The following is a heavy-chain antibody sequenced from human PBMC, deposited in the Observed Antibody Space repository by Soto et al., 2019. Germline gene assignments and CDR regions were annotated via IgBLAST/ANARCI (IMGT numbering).Heavy chain of an antibody. J-gene: IGHJ6*02. CDR2: MNGAASST. V-gene: IGHV3-23*05. Sequence: GGSLRLSCAASGFTLNTYAMTWFRQAPAKGLEWVSSMNGAASSTSYADSVKGRFITSRDNSRNTQYLHMHTLRPDDTAVYFCARGGADHYNFGLDVWGQGTTVTVSS. CDR3: ARGGADHYNFGLDV. D-gene: IGHD3-10*01. CDR1: GFTLNTYA.